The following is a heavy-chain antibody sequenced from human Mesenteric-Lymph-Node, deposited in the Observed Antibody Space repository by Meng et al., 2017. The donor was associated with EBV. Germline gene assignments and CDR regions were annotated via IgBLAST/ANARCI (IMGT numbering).Heavy chain of an antibody. D-gene: IGHD4-11*01. V-gene: IGHV3-23*01. CDR1: VFTFNIYD. CDR3: SNLPYSY. CDR2: ITGSGGTR. J-gene: IGHJ4*02. Sequence: EVVLLGSGGGLGQLGGSLRLSCVVSVFTFNIYDMNWVRQAPGRGLEWVSGITGSGGTRYYADSVKGRFSISRDNSGNTFYLQMNSLRVEDTAVYYCSNLPYSYWGQGTLVTVSS.